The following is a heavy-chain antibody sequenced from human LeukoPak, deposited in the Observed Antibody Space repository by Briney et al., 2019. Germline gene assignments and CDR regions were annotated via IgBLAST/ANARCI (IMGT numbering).Heavy chain of an antibody. V-gene: IGHV3-30*18. Sequence: PGRSLRLSCAASGFTFCSYGMHWVRQAPGKGLEWVAVISYDGSNKYYADSVKGRFTISRDNSKNTLYLQMNSLRAEDTAVYYCSKDRTGSRRRGYFDYWGQGTLVTVSS. CDR3: SKDRTGSRRRGYFDY. J-gene: IGHJ4*02. D-gene: IGHD3/OR15-3a*01. CDR1: GFTFCSYG. CDR2: ISYDGSNK.